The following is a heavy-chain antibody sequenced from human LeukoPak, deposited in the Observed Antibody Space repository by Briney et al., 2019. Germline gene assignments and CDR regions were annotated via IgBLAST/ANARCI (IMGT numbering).Heavy chain of an antibody. CDR1: GFTFSTYD. J-gene: IGHJ3*01. Sequence: GGSLRLTCTVSGFTFSTYDMTWVRQAPGKGLDWVSGISAIGADTYYAHSAKGRFTVSRDNSKNTLYLQMSSLTAHDTAVYFCANRPRDSSISYLGAFDGCGEGTTVTVSS. D-gene: IGHD3-22*01. V-gene: IGHV3-23*01. CDR3: ANRPRDSSISYLGAFDG. CDR2: ISAIGADT.